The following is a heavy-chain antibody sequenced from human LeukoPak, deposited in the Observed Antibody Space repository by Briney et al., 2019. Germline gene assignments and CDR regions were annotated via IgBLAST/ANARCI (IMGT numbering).Heavy chain of an antibody. V-gene: IGHV3-7*03. CDR1: EFTFSTYW. CDR3: AKYYSSSSHYYYYYYYMDV. CDR2: IKQDGSEK. J-gene: IGHJ6*03. Sequence: PGGSLRLSCAASEFTFSTYWMSWDRQAPGKGLEWVADIKQDGSEKYYADSVKGRFTISRDNSKNTLYLQMNSLRAEDTAVYYCAKYYSSSSHYYYYYYYMDVWGKGTTVTVSS. D-gene: IGHD6-6*01.